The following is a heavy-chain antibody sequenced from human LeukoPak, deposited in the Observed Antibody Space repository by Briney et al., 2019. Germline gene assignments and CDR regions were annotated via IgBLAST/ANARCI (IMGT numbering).Heavy chain of an antibody. Sequence: TGGSLRLSCAASGFTLSSYWMSWVRQAPGKGLEWVANIKQDGSEKYYVDSVKGRFTISRDNAKNSLYLQMNSLRAEDTAVYYCARVGSSWYGPFDYWGQGTLVTVSS. V-gene: IGHV3-7*01. CDR1: GFTLSSYW. D-gene: IGHD6-13*01. J-gene: IGHJ4*02. CDR3: ARVGSSWYGPFDY. CDR2: IKQDGSEK.